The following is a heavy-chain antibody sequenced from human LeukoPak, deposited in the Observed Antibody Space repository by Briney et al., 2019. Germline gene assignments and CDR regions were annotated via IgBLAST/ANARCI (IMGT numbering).Heavy chain of an antibody. CDR1: GFTFSSYS. CDR2: ISSSSSSYI. CDR3: ARDDSSSDNWFDP. J-gene: IGHJ5*02. V-gene: IGHV3-21*01. Sequence: GGSLRLSCAASGFTFSSYSMNWVRQAPGKGLEWVSSISSSSSSYIYYADSVKGRFTISRDNAKNSLYLQMNSLRAEGTAVYYCARDDSSSDNWFDPWGQGTLVTVSS. D-gene: IGHD6-13*01.